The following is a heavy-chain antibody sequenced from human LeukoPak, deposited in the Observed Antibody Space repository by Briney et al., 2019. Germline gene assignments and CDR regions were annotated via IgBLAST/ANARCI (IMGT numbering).Heavy chain of an antibody. CDR1: GFTFSSYS. V-gene: IGHV3-23*01. D-gene: IGHD6-13*01. Sequence: PGGSLRLSCAASGFTFSSYSMNWVRQAPGKGLEWVSAISGSGGSTYYADSVKGRFTISRDNSKNTLYLQMNSLRAEDTAVYYCAKDPQYSSSWQGDWFDPWGQGTLVTVSS. CDR2: ISGSGGST. J-gene: IGHJ5*02. CDR3: AKDPQYSSSWQGDWFDP.